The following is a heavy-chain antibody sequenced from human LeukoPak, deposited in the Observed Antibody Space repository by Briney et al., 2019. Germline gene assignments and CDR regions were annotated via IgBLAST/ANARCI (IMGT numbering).Heavy chain of an antibody. D-gene: IGHD2-15*01. CDR1: GFTFSSRDW. J-gene: IGHJ4*02. Sequence: GGSLRLSCVASGFTFSSRDWMTWVRQAPGKGLEWVANIKQDGSEKNYVDSVKGRFTISRDNAKNSLYLQMNSLRAEDTAVYYCARAYCSGGSCRAPFDYWGQGTLVTVSS. CDR3: ARAYCSGGSCRAPFDY. CDR2: IKQDGSEK. V-gene: IGHV3-7*01.